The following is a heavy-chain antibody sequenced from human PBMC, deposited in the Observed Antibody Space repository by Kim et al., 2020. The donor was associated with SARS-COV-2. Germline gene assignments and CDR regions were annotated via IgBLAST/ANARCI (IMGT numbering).Heavy chain of an antibody. J-gene: IGHJ6*02. D-gene: IGHD2-8*01. CDR2: ISGSGDYT. CDR3: AKDDTLLYGGRPFGVDV. Sequence: GGSLRLSCAASGFTFRNHAMTWVRQAPGKGLEWVSAISGSGDYTYYAVSVRGRFTISRDNSKNTLYLEMNSLRAEDTAVYYCAKDDTLLYGGRPFGVDVWGLGTTVIVSS. CDR1: GFTFRNHA. V-gene: IGHV3-23*01.